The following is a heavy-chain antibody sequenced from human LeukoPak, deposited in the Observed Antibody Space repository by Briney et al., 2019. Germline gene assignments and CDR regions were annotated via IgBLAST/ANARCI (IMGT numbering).Heavy chain of an antibody. CDR3: ARGPLIKMGLTGRLRNWFDP. D-gene: IGHD3-9*01. CDR1: GYTFTGYY. Sequence: ASVKVSCKASGYTFTGYYMHWVRQAPGQGLEWMGWINPNSGGTNYAQKFQGWVTMTRDTSISTAYMELSRLRSDDTAVYYCARGPLIKMGLTGRLRNWFDPWGQGTLVTVSS. V-gene: IGHV1-2*04. J-gene: IGHJ5*02. CDR2: INPNSGGT.